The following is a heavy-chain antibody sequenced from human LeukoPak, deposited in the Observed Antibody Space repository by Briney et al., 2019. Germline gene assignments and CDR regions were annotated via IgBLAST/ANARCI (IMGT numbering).Heavy chain of an antibody. V-gene: IGHV3-23*01. CDR1: GFTFSTYA. D-gene: IGHD7-27*01. J-gene: IGHJ4*02. CDR3: AKASNWGYGYYFDY. Sequence: GGSLRLSCAASGFTFSTYALGWVRQAPGKGLEWVSSIHRDGVTTYNADAVNGRFTISRDNPRNTLYLQMNSLRAEDRAIYYCAKASNWGYGYYFDYWGQGILVTVSS. CDR2: IHRDGVTT.